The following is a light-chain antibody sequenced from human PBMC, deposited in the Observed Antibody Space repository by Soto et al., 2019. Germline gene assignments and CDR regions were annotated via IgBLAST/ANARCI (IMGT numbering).Light chain of an antibody. CDR1: QGIGTY. Sequence: IQLTQSPSSLSASVGDRVTVTCRASQGIGTYLVWYQQKPGKAPKLLIYKASTLKSGVPSRFSGSGSGTEFTLTISSLQPDDFATYYCQHYNSYSEAFGQGTKVDIK. CDR2: KAS. J-gene: IGKJ1*01. CDR3: QHYNSYSEA. V-gene: IGKV1-5*03.